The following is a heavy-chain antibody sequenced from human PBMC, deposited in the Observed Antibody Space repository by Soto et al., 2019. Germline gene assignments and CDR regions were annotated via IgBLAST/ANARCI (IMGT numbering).Heavy chain of an antibody. CDR2: IVSVGDQI. CDR1: NFTFSIYT. J-gene: IGHJ6*02. D-gene: IGHD5-12*01. CDR3: HLWAWIVTTNYHYGADA. Sequence: PGGSLRLSCAASNFTFSIYTMNWVRQAPGKGLEWVSSIVSVGDQIYYADSVKGRFTISRDSANHSLYLQMNSLRAEDTAVYYCHLWAWIVTTNYHYGADAWGQGTTVTVSS. V-gene: IGHV3-21*01.